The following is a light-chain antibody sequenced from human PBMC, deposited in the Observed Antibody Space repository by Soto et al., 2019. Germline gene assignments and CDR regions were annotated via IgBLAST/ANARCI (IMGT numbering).Light chain of an antibody. V-gene: IGKV3-20*01. CDR3: QQYGSSPPHT. J-gene: IGKJ2*01. Sequence: EIVLTQSPGTLSLSPGERATLSCRASQSVSSSYLAWYQQKPGQAPRLLIYGASSRATGIPDRFSGSGSGTDFTLTISRLEPEDFVXYYCQQYGSSPPHTFGQGTKLEIK. CDR1: QSVSSSY. CDR2: GAS.